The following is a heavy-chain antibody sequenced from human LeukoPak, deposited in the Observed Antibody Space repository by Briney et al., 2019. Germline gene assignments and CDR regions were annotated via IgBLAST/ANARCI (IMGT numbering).Heavy chain of an antibody. Sequence: GGSLRLSCAASGFTFSSFAMSWVRQAPGKGLEWVSAISGSGGFTYYADSVKGRFTISRDNSKNTLYLQMNSLRAEDTAVYYCAKTGLLWFGELSDFDYWGQGTLVTVSS. V-gene: IGHV3-23*01. CDR2: ISGSGGFT. J-gene: IGHJ4*02. D-gene: IGHD3-10*01. CDR1: GFTFSSFA. CDR3: AKTGLLWFGELSDFDY.